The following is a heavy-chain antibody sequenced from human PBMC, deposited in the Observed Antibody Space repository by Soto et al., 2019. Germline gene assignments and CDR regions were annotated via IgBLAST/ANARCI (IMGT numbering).Heavy chain of an antibody. Sequence: EVQLVESGGGLVQPGGSLRLSCAASGFTVSSNYMSWVRQAPGKGLEWVSVIYSGGSTYYADSVKGRFTISRDNSKNTLYLQMNSLRAEDTAVYYCASGSDRAQNEYFQHWGQGTLVTVSS. V-gene: IGHV3-66*01. CDR3: ASGSDRAQNEYFQH. J-gene: IGHJ1*01. D-gene: IGHD1-1*01. CDR1: GFTVSSNY. CDR2: IYSGGST.